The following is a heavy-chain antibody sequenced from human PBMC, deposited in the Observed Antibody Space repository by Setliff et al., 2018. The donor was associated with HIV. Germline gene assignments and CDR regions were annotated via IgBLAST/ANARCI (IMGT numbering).Heavy chain of an antibody. CDR1: GDSIKSHH. CDR2: TDASGDT. D-gene: IGHD3-9*01. CDR3: ARQLEGPDYSSDFRYFDWFPDV. V-gene: IGHV4-4*09. Sequence: SETLSLTCTVSGDSIKSHHWSWIRQPAGKGLEWLAYTDASGDTNYNPSLRGRVIISLDTSNNQFSLNLNSVTAADTAVYYCARQLEGPDYSSDFRYFDWFPDVWGQGTLVTVSS. J-gene: IGHJ4*02.